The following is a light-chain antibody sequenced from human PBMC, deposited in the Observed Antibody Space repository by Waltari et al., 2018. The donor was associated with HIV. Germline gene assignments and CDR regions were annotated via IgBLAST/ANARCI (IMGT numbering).Light chain of an antibody. CDR3: QQYNIRPPWT. CDR1: QSISTN. Sequence: EIVMTQSPATLSVSPGERATLSCRASQSISTNLAWYQQRPGQAPRLLIYDASTRATGVPVRFSASGSGTEFTLIISSLQSEDFATYHCQQYNIRPPWTFGQGTKVEIK. J-gene: IGKJ1*01. CDR2: DAS. V-gene: IGKV3-15*01.